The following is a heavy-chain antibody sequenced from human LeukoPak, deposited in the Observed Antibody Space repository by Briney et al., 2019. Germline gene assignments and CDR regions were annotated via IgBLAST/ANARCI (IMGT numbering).Heavy chain of an antibody. J-gene: IGHJ4*02. Sequence: SETLSLTCTVSGGSISSYYWSWIRQPPGKGLEWIGYIYYSGSTNYNPSLKSRVTISVDTSKNQFSLKLSSVTAADTAVYYCARGSRGDGYNYGFDHWGQGTLVTVSS. D-gene: IGHD5-24*01. CDR3: ARGSRGDGYNYGFDH. CDR2: IYYSGST. CDR1: GGSISSYY. V-gene: IGHV4-59*01.